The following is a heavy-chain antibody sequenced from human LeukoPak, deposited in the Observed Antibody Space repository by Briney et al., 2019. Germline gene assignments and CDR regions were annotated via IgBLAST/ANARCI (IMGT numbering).Heavy chain of an antibody. Sequence: PSETLSLTCSVSGGSMNSYYWSWIRQSPGKGLEWIGYIYYSGSTNYNPSLKSRVTISVDTSKNQFSLKLSSVTAAGTAVYYCARHVWLQPFDYWGQGTLVTVSS. CDR3: ARHVWLQPFDY. D-gene: IGHD3-9*01. CDR1: GGSMNSYY. V-gene: IGHV4-59*08. J-gene: IGHJ4*02. CDR2: IYYSGST.